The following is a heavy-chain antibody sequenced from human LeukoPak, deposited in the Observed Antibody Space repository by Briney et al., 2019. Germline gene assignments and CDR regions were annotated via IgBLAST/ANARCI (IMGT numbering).Heavy chain of an antibody. CDR1: GFTFSNYG. V-gene: IGHV3-33*06. D-gene: IGHD6-19*01. Sequence: GGSLRLSCAASGFTFSNYGMHWVRQTPGKGLEWVAVIWYDGSNKHYADSVKGRLTISRDNSKSTVYLQMNGLRAEDTAVYYCAKAGSSGWSPFYMDVWGTGTTVIVSS. CDR2: IWYDGSNK. CDR3: AKAGSSGWSPFYMDV. J-gene: IGHJ6*03.